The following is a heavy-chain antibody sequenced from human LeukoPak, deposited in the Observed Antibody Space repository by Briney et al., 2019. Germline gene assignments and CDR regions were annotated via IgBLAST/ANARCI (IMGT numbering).Heavy chain of an antibody. D-gene: IGHD1-26*01. CDR1: GFTFSSYS. Sequence: GGSLRLSCAASGFTFSSYSMNWVRQAPGKGLEWVSSISSSSSYIYYADSVKGRFTISRDNAKNSLYLQMNSLRAEDTAVYYCAKDSGSYYSNKYYFDYWGQGTLVTVSS. CDR3: AKDSGSYYSNKYYFDY. J-gene: IGHJ4*02. CDR2: ISSSSSYI. V-gene: IGHV3-21*01.